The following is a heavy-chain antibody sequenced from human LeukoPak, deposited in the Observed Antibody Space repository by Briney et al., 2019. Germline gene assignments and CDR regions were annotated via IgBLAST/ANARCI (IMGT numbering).Heavy chain of an antibody. J-gene: IGHJ6*02. D-gene: IGHD6-6*01. Sequence: ASVKVSCKASGYTFTGYHMHWVRQAPGQGLEWMGWINPNSGGTNYAQKFQGWVTMTRDTSISTAYMELSRLRSGDTAVYYCARDHGEYSSSFYYYYGMDVWGQGTTVTVSS. V-gene: IGHV1-2*04. CDR2: INPNSGGT. CDR3: ARDHGEYSSSFYYYYGMDV. CDR1: GYTFTGYH.